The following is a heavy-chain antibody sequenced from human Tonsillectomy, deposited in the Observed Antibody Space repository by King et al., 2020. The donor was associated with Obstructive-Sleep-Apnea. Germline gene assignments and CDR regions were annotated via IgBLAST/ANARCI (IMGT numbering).Heavy chain of an antibody. J-gene: IGHJ4*01. D-gene: IGHD1-7*01. V-gene: IGHV3-74*01. Sequence: VQLVESGGGLVQPGGSLRLSCAASGFTFITYGMHWVRQAPGMGLFWVSRINSAGRPTIYADSVKVRFTISRDNAKNTLYLQMNRLRAEDTRVYYCVRSVDVNYARFDYWGHGALVTVSS. CDR2: INSAGRPT. CDR1: GFTFITYG. CDR3: VRSVDVNYARFDY.